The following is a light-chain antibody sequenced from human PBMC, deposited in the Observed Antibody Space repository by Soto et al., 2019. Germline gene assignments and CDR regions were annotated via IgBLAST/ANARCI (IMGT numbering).Light chain of an antibody. Sequence: EIVMTQSPATLSVSPGERATLHCRASQSVSSNLGWYQHKPGQAPRLLIYGASTRATGIPARFSGSGSGTDFTLTISGLQSEDFAGYYCQQYNDWPPGYTFGQGTKVDIK. CDR1: QSVSSN. CDR2: GAS. J-gene: IGKJ2*01. CDR3: QQYNDWPPGYT. V-gene: IGKV3-15*01.